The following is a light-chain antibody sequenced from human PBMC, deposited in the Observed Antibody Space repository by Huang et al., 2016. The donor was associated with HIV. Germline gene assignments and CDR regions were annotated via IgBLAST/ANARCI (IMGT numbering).Light chain of an antibody. CDR3: QQYNKWPPA. CDR2: GAT. V-gene: IGKV3-15*01. Sequence: EIVMTQSPGTLSVSPGESATLSCRASQGVGTSLAWYQQKLGQAPSVLINGATTRATGVPARFSGSGSGTDFTLTISSLQSEDFALYFCQQYNKWPPAFGQGTKLEIK. CDR1: QGVGTS. J-gene: IGKJ2*01.